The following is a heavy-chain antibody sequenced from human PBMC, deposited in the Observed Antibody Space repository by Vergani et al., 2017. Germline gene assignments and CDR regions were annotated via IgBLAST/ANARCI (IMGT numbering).Heavy chain of an antibody. CDR2: ISARYPST. CDR3: ERLSYDTTPYLQGGYDF. Sequence: EVQLVESGGGVVQPGRSLRLSCAASGFTFSACPMTWVRQAPGKGLGWVSAISARYPSTYYADSVKGRFTISRDNSKNMLYLQMNSLRAEDTAVYYCERLSYDTTPYLQGGYDFWGQRTLVSVSS. J-gene: IGHJ4*02. CDR1: GFTFSACP. D-gene: IGHD3-22*01. V-gene: IGHV3-23*04.